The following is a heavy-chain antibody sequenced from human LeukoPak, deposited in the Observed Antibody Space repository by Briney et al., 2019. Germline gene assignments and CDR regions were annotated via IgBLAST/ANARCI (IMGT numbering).Heavy chain of an antibody. CDR1: GGSISSSSYY. V-gene: IGHV4-39*07. Sequence: NPSETLSLTCNVSGGSISSSSYYWGWIRQPPGKGLEWIGSIYYSGSTYYTPSLKSRVTISVDTSKNQFSLKLSSVTAADTAVYYCAREEYSYGYVRLFDYWGQGTLVTVSS. CDR3: AREEYSYGYVRLFDY. CDR2: IYYSGST. D-gene: IGHD5-18*01. J-gene: IGHJ4*02.